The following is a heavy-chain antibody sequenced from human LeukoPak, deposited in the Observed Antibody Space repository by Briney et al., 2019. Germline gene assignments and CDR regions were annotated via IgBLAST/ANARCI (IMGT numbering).Heavy chain of an antibody. V-gene: IGHV4-34*01. CDR2: INHSGST. J-gene: IGHJ4*02. CDR1: GGSFSGYY. D-gene: IGHD1-26*01. CDR3: ATRAKYSGSYYPLDY. Sequence: PSETLSLTCAVYGGSFSGYYWSWIRQPPGKGLEWIGEINHSGSTNYNPSLKSRVTISVDTSKNQFSLKLSSVTAADTAVYYCATRAKYSGSYYPLDYWGQGTLVTVSS.